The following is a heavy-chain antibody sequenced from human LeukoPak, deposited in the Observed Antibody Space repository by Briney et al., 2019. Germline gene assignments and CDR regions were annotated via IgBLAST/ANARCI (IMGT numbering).Heavy chain of an antibody. CDR2: IYYSGST. CDR3: ARADYYDSSGYRIHTFDY. Sequence: SETLSLPCPVSGGSICSGGYYWSWTRPHPGKGREGIGYIYYSGSTYYNPSLKSRVTISVDTSKNQFSLKLSSVTAADTAVYYCARADYYDSSGYRIHTFDYWGQGTLVTVSS. CDR1: GGSICSGGYY. V-gene: IGHV4-31*03. J-gene: IGHJ4*02. D-gene: IGHD3-22*01.